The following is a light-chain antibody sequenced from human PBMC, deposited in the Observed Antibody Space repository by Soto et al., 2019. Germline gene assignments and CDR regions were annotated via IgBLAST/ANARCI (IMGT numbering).Light chain of an antibody. Sequence: EVLLTQSPVTLSLSPGERATLSCRASQSFRGLLAWYQQKPGQAPRLLIYDAYNRATGIPPRFSGSGSGTVFTLTISRLEPEDSAVYYCQQRHMWPITFGQGTRLEIK. V-gene: IGKV3-11*01. CDR2: DAY. CDR3: QQRHMWPIT. J-gene: IGKJ5*01. CDR1: QSFRGL.